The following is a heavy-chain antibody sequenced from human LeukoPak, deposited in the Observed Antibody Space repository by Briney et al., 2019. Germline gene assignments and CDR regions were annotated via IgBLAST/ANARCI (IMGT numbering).Heavy chain of an antibody. D-gene: IGHD5-24*01. Sequence: GESLNISCKGSGYTFTSSWIGGGRQLPGKGLEWVGIIYPGDSDTRYSPSFQGQVTISADKSIRTAYLQWSSLKASDTAIFYCARGDGYSRFDDWGQGTLVTVSS. J-gene: IGHJ4*02. CDR3: ARGDGYSRFDD. CDR1: GYTFTSSW. CDR2: IYPGDSDT. V-gene: IGHV5-51*01.